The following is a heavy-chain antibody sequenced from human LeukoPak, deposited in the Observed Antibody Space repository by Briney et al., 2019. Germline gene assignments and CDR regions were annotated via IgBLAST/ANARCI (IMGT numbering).Heavy chain of an antibody. J-gene: IGHJ5*02. Sequence: SETLSLTCTVSGGSISSSSYYWGWIRQPPGKGLEWIGSIYYSGSTYYNPSLKSRVTISVDTSKNQFSLKLSSVTAADTAVYYCARVWRGSPTGWFDPWGQGTLVTVSS. CDR1: GGSISSSSYY. V-gene: IGHV4-39*01. D-gene: IGHD4-11*01. CDR2: IYYSGST. CDR3: ARVWRGSPTGWFDP.